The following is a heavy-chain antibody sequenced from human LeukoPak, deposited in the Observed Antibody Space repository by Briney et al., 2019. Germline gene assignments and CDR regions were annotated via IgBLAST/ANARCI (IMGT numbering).Heavy chain of an antibody. J-gene: IGHJ6*04. V-gene: IGHV3-53*01. D-gene: IGHD1-26*01. CDR1: GFTVSSNY. CDR2: IYSGGST. CDR3: ARWDDYYYYGMDV. Sequence: PGGSLRLSCAASGFTVSSNYMSWVRQAPGKGLEWVSVIYSGGSTYYAGSVKGRFTISRDNSKNTLYLQMNSLRAEDTAVYYCARWDDYYYYGMDVWGKGTTVTVSS.